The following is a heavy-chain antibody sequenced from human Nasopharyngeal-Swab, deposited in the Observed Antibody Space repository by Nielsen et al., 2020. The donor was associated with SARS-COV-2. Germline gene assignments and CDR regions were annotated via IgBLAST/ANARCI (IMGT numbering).Heavy chain of an antibody. Sequence: GESLKISCAASGFTFSSYAMSWVRQAPGKGLEWVSAISGSGGSTYYADSVKGRFTISRDNSKNTLYLQMNSLRAEDTAVYYCATTVTTTGFDYWGQGTLITVSS. V-gene: IGHV3-23*01. J-gene: IGHJ4*02. D-gene: IGHD4-17*01. CDR3: ATTVTTTGFDY. CDR1: GFTFSSYA. CDR2: ISGSGGST.